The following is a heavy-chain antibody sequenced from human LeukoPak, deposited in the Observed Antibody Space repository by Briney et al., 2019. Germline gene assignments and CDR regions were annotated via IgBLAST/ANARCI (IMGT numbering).Heavy chain of an antibody. CDR1: GYTFTSYD. V-gene: IGHV1-8*01. CDR2: MNPNSCNT. Sequence: ASVKVSCTASGYTFTSYDINWVRQATGQGLEWMGCMNPNSCNTGYAQKLQGRVTMTRNTSISTAYMELSSLRSEVTAVYYCYDSSGYGAFDIWGQGTMVTVSS. CDR3: YDSSGYGAFDI. J-gene: IGHJ3*02. D-gene: IGHD3-22*01.